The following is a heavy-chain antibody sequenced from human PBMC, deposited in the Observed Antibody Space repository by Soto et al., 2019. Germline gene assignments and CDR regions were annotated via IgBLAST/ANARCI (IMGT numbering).Heavy chain of an antibody. Sequence: EVQLLESGGGLVQPGGSLRLSCAASGFTFSSYAMSWVRQAPGKGLEWVSAISGSGGSTYYADSVKGRFTISRDNSKNTLYLQINSLRAEDTAVYYCAKGENIRRYSSGWYSYWGQGTLVTVSS. CDR2: ISGSGGST. CDR1: GFTFSSYA. J-gene: IGHJ4*02. V-gene: IGHV3-23*01. CDR3: AKGENIRRYSSGWYSY. D-gene: IGHD6-19*01.